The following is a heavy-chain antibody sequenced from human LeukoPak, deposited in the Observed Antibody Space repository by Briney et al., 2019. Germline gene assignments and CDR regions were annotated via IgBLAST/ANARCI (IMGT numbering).Heavy chain of an antibody. CDR2: ISSSSSYI. D-gene: IGHD2-2*01. CDR3: AKAGVVVPGAYFDY. J-gene: IGHJ4*02. V-gene: IGHV3-21*01. Sequence: PGGSLRLSCAASGFTFSSYSMNWVRQAPGKGLEWVSSISSSSSYIYYADSVKGRFTISRDNAKNSLYLQMNSLRAEDTAVYYCAKAGVVVPGAYFDYWGQGTLVTVSS. CDR1: GFTFSSYS.